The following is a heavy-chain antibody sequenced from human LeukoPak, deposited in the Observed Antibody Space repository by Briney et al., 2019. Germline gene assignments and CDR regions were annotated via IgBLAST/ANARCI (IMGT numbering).Heavy chain of an antibody. V-gene: IGHV4-34*01. CDR2: INHSGRT. CDR3: ARVRDTIFGVPRYFRH. J-gene: IGHJ1*01. CDR1: GGSFSGYY. D-gene: IGHD3-3*01. Sequence: XTCAXYGGSFSGYYWSWIRQPPGKGLEWIGEINHSGRTNYNPSLKSRVTISVETSKNQFSLKLRYRTAADTAVYYCARVRDTIFGVPRYFRHWGQGTLVTVSS.